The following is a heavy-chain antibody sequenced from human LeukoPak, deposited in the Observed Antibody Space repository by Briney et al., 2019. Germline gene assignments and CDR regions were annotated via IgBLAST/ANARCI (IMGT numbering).Heavy chain of an antibody. J-gene: IGHJ4*02. CDR2: IYWNSGAI. D-gene: IGHD4-17*01. V-gene: IGHV3-9*01. CDR3: AKGVYGDYGPTDY. CDR1: GFTFDDYA. Sequence: GRSPRLSCAASGFTFDDYAMHWVRQAPGKGLEWVSIIYWNSGAIGYADSVKGRFTISRDNAKNSLYLQMSSLRPEDTALYYCAKGVYGDYGPTDYWGQGTLVTVSS.